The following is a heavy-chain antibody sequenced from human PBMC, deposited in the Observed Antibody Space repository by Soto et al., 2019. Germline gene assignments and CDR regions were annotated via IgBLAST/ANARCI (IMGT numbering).Heavy chain of an antibody. Sequence: PGGSLRLSCAASGFTFSSYSMNWVRQAPGKGLEWVSYISSSSSTIYYADSVKGRFTISRDNAKNSLYLQMNSLRAEDTAVHYCATSRVYAIGGAFDIWGQGTMVTVSS. CDR1: GFTFSSYS. J-gene: IGHJ3*02. CDR3: ATSRVYAIGGAFDI. D-gene: IGHD2-8*01. V-gene: IGHV3-48*01. CDR2: ISSSSSTI.